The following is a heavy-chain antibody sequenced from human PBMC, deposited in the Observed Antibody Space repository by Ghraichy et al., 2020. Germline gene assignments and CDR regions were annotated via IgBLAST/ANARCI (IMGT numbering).Heavy chain of an antibody. CDR3: ARHRDSGSHYSAFDY. CDR2: IYASGST. J-gene: IGHJ4*02. D-gene: IGHD1-26*01. CDR1: GDSISTYY. V-gene: IGHV4-4*09. Sequence: SQTLSLTCTVSGDSISTYYWSWIREPPGKGLEWIGYIYASGSTNYHPSLKSRVTMSVDTSKNQFSLKVSSVTVADTAVYYCARHRDSGSHYSAFDYWGRGTLVTVSS.